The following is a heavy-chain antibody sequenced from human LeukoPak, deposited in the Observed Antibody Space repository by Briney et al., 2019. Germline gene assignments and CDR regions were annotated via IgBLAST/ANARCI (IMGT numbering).Heavy chain of an antibody. Sequence: SETLSLTCTVSGYSISNGFYWGWIRQPPGKGLEWIGTISHTGSTYYNPSLKSRVTISVDTSMNLFSLKLSSVTAADTAVYYCARNFWTYYFDYWGQGTLVTVSS. CDR2: ISHTGST. CDR3: ARNFWTYYFDY. J-gene: IGHJ4*02. CDR1: GYSISNGFY. D-gene: IGHD3/OR15-3a*01. V-gene: IGHV4-38-2*02.